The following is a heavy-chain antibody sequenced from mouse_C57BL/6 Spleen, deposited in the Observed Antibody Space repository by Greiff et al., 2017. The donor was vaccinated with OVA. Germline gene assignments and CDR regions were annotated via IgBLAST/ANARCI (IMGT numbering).Heavy chain of an antibody. CDR1: GYTFTEYT. Sequence: VKLQQSGAELVKPGASVKLSCKASGYTFTEYTIHWVKQRSGQGLEWIGWFYPGSGSIKYNEKFKDKATLTADKSSSTVYMELSRLTSEDSAVYFCARHEEGNYEGYWYFDVWGTGTTVTVSS. CDR2: FYPGSGSI. CDR3: ARHEEGNYEGYWYFDV. J-gene: IGHJ1*03. D-gene: IGHD2-1*01. V-gene: IGHV1-62-2*01.